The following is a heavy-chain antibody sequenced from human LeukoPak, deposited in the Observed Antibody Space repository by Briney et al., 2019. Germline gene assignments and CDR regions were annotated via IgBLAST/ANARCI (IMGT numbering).Heavy chain of an antibody. CDR2: IYYSGST. Sequence: PSQTLSLTCTVSGGSISSGGYYWSWIRQHPGKGLEWIGYIYYSGSTYYNPSLKSRVTISVDTSKNQFSLKLSSVTAADTAVYYCARGMREYYYGSGPLTEAHYGMDVWGQGTTVTVSS. D-gene: IGHD3-10*01. CDR1: GGSISSGGYY. J-gene: IGHJ6*02. CDR3: ARGMREYYYGSGPLTEAHYGMDV. V-gene: IGHV4-31*03.